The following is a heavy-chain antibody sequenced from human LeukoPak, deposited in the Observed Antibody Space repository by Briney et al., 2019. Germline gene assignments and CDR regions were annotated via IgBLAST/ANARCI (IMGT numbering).Heavy chain of an antibody. Sequence: PGGSLRLSCAASGFTVSSNYMSWVRQAPGKGLEGVSVIYSGGSTYYADSVKGRFTISRDNSKNTLYLQMNSLRAEDTAVYYCARDPYDSMSGDYWGQGTLVTVSS. CDR3: ARDPYDSMSGDY. CDR1: GFTVSSNY. CDR2: IYSGGST. V-gene: IGHV3-53*01. J-gene: IGHJ4*02. D-gene: IGHD3-22*01.